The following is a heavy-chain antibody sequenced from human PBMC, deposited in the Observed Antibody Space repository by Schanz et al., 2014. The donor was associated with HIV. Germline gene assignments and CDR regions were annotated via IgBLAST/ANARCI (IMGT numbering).Heavy chain of an antibody. CDR1: GGTFSSYA. CDR2: IIPIFGTT. D-gene: IGHD3-3*02. Sequence: QVQLVQSGAEVKKPGSSVKVSCTASGGTFSSYAISWVRQAPGQGLEWMGGIIPIFGTTNYAQKFQGRVTITADESTSTAYMELSSLRSEDTAVYFCARAAFSSEYYYGLDVWGQGTTVTVSS. J-gene: IGHJ6*02. V-gene: IGHV1-69*01. CDR3: ARAAFSSEYYYGLDV.